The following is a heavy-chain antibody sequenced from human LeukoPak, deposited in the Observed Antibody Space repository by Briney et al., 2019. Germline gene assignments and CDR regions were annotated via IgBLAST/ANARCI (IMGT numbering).Heavy chain of an antibody. Sequence: SETLSLTCTVSGGSISSYYWSWIRQPAGKGLEWIGRIYTSGSTNYNPSLKSRVTMSVDTSKNQFSLKLSSVTAADTAVYYCARGGPSSSWPRMYYFDYWGQGTLVTVSS. CDR3: ARGGPSSSWPRMYYFDY. D-gene: IGHD6-13*01. V-gene: IGHV4-4*07. J-gene: IGHJ4*02. CDR1: GGSISSYY. CDR2: IYTSGST.